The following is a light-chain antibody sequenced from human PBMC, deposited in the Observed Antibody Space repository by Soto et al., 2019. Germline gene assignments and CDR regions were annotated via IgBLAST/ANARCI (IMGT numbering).Light chain of an antibody. CDR1: QGISSA. V-gene: IGKV1-13*02. CDR3: QQFNSSFT. Sequence: AIRLTQSPSSLSASVGDRVTITCRASQGISSALAWYQQKPGKAPKLLIYDASSLESGVPSRFSGIGSGTDFTLTISSLQPEDFATYYCQQFNSSFTFGPGTKVDIK. J-gene: IGKJ3*01. CDR2: DAS.